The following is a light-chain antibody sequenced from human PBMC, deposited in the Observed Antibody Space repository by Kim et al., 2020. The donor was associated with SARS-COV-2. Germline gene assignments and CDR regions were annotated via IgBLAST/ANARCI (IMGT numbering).Light chain of an antibody. J-gene: IGKJ4*01. V-gene: IGKV1-12*01. Sequence: ASVGDRVTITCRASQDIRNYLAWDQQKPGKAPKLLIYAASSLQTGVPSRCSGSGCGTDFTLIIASLQPEDFATYYCQQADTFPLTFGGGTKVDIK. CDR2: AAS. CDR3: QQADTFPLT. CDR1: QDIRNY.